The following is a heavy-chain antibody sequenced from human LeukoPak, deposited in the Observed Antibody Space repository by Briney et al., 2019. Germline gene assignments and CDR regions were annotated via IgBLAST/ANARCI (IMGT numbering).Heavy chain of an antibody. J-gene: IGHJ4*02. CDR2: IRSKAYGGTT. CDR3: TREEGGATDY. V-gene: IGHV3-49*04. D-gene: IGHD1-26*01. Sequence: SLRLSCTASGFSFGDYAMSWVRQAPGKGLEWAGFIRSKAYGGTTEYAASVKGTFTISRDDSKSIAYLQMNSLKTEDTAIYYCTREEGGATDYWGQGTLVTVSS. CDR1: GFSFGDYA.